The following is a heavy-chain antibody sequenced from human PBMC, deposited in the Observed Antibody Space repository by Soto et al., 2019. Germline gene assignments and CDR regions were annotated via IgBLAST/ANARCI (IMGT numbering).Heavy chain of an antibody. Sequence: ASVKVSCKASGYTFTSYGISWVRQAPGQGLEWMGWISAYNGNTNYAQKLQGRVTMTTDTSTSTAYMELRSLRSDDTAVYYCARVPPGIAAAGYFDYWGQGTLVTVSS. CDR2: ISAYNGNT. CDR1: GYTFTSYG. V-gene: IGHV1-18*04. D-gene: IGHD6-13*01. J-gene: IGHJ4*02. CDR3: ARVPPGIAAAGYFDY.